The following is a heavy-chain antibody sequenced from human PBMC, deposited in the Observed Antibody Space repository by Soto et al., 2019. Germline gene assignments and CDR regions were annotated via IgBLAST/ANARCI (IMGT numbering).Heavy chain of an antibody. V-gene: IGHV3-64*07. CDR2: ISSNGDNT. Sequence: EVQLVESGGGLVQPGGSLRLSCAASGFIFSNYVMHWVRQAPGKGLEYVSAISSNGDNTYYADSVKGTFTISRDNSKNTLYLQMGGLRAEDMAVYYCARVGGYTDYVHEALDIWGQGTMVTVSS. CDR3: ARVGGYTDYVHEALDI. CDR1: GFIFSNYV. D-gene: IGHD5-12*01. J-gene: IGHJ3*02.